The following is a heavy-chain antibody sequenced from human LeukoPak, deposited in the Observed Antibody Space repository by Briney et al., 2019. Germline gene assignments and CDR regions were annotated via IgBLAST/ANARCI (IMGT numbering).Heavy chain of an antibody. D-gene: IGHD4-11*01. CDR3: ARVRPTVNYRFDP. Sequence: SETLSLTCTVSGGSISSHYWSWIRQPPGKGLEWIGYIYYSGSTNYNPSLKSRVTISVDTSKNQFSLKLSSVTAADTAMYYCARVRPTVNYRFDPWGQGTLVTVSS. J-gene: IGHJ5*02. CDR1: GGSISSHY. V-gene: IGHV4-59*11. CDR2: IYYSGST.